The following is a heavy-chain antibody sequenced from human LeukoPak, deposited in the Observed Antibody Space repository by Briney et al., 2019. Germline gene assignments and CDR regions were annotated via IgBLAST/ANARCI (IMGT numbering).Heavy chain of an antibody. CDR2: IRYDGSNK. V-gene: IGHV3-30*02. CDR3: ARVYYRDAFDI. D-gene: IGHD1-26*01. Sequence: GGSLRLSCAASGFTFSNFGMHWVRQAPGKGLEWVAFIRYDGSNKFYVDSVKGRFTISRDNSKNTLYLQMTSLRSDDTAVYYCARVYYRDAFDIWGQGTMVTVSS. J-gene: IGHJ3*02. CDR1: GFTFSNFG.